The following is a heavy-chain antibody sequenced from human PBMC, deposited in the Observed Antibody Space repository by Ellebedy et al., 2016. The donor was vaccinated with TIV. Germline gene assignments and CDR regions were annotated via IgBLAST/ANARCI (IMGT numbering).Heavy chain of an antibody. V-gene: IGHV3-30-3*01. CDR2: ISYDGTTP. Sequence: PGGSLRLSCAASGFTVTTNYMNWVRQAPGKGLEWVTLISYDGTTPYNADSVKGRFTISRDNSKNTVYLQMNSLRREDTALYYCATSAVGHSHGYYFDYWGQGTLVTVSA. J-gene: IGHJ4*02. CDR1: GFTVTTNY. CDR3: ATSAVGHSHGYYFDY. D-gene: IGHD5-18*01.